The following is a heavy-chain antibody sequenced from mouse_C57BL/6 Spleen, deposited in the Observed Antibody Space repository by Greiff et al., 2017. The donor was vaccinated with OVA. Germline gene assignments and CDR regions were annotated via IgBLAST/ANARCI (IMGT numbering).Heavy chain of an antibody. D-gene: IGHD1-1*01. Sequence: VQLQQPGTELVKPGASVKLSCKASGYTFTSYWMHWVKQRPGQGLEWIGNINPSNGGTNYHEKFQSKATLTVDKSSSTAYMQLSSLTSEDSAVYYCESERNYYGSSYGFAYWGQGTLVTVSA. J-gene: IGHJ3*01. CDR2: INPSNGGT. CDR3: ESERNYYGSSYGFAY. CDR1: GYTFTSYW. V-gene: IGHV1-53*01.